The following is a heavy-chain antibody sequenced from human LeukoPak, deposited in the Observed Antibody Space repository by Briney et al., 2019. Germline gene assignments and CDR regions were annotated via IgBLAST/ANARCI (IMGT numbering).Heavy chain of an antibody. D-gene: IGHD6-6*01. J-gene: IGHJ4*02. CDR3: ARVGILRSSSSPSFDY. CDR1: GGSFSGYY. Sequence: PSETLSLTCAVYGGSFSGYYWSWIRQPPGKGLEWIGEINHSGSTNYNPSLKSRVTTSVDTSKNQFSLKLSSVTAADTAVYYCARVGILRSSSSPSFDYWGQGTLVTVSS. CDR2: INHSGST. V-gene: IGHV4-34*01.